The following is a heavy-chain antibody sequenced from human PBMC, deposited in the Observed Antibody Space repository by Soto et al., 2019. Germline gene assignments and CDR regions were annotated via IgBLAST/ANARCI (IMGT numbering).Heavy chain of an antibody. J-gene: IGHJ6*02. CDR1: GYTFTSYA. CDR3: ARGTGSGMDV. Sequence: QVQLVQSGAEEKKPGASVKVSCMASGYTFTSYAMHWVRQAPGQRLEWMGWINAGNGNTKYSQKFQGRVTITRDTSASTAYMEVSSLRSEYTAVYYCARGTGSGMDVWGQGTTVTVSS. V-gene: IGHV1-3*05. D-gene: IGHD3-3*01. CDR2: INAGNGNT.